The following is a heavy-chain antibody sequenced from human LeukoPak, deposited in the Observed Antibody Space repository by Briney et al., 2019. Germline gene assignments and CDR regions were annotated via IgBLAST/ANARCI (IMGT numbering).Heavy chain of an antibody. V-gene: IGHV3-30*18. Sequence: GRSLRLSCGASGFTFSSYVMHWVRQAPGKGLEWVTVISYDGSKKYYGDSVKGRFTISRDNSENRLYLQLNSLRPEDTAVYYCAKERGTTTWLDYWGQGILVTVSS. CDR1: GFTFSSYV. CDR3: AKERGTTTWLDY. CDR2: ISYDGSKK. J-gene: IGHJ4*02. D-gene: IGHD2-2*01.